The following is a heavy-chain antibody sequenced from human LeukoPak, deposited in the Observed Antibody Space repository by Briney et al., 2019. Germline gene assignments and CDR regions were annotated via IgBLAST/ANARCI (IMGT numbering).Heavy chain of an antibody. V-gene: IGHV1-2*02. J-gene: IGHJ4*02. CDR2: INPNSGGT. D-gene: IGHD2-15*01. CDR3: ARYCSGGSCYPLDY. Sequence: ASVKVSCKASGYTFRSYGISWVRQAPGQGLEWMGWINPNSGGTNFAQKFQGRVTMTRDTSISTAYMELSSLRSDDTAVYYCARYCSGGSCYPLDYWGQGTLVTVSS. CDR1: GYTFRSYG.